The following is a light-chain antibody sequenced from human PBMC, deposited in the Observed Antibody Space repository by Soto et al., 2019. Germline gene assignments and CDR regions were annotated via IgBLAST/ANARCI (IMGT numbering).Light chain of an antibody. CDR3: QQYNSCPLT. V-gene: IGKV1-5*03. J-gene: IGKJ3*01. Sequence: DIQMTQSPSTLSASVGDRVTITCRASQFMSVWLAWYQQKPGTAPKLLIYKASSLESGVPTSFSGSGSETEFTLTISSLQPDDSATYYCQQYNSCPLTFGPGTKVDIK. CDR2: KAS. CDR1: QFMSVW.